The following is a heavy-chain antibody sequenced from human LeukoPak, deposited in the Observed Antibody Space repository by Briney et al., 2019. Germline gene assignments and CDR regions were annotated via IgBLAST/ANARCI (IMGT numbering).Heavy chain of an antibody. D-gene: IGHD3-22*01. CDR3: TRPDYYDSSGSYYGMDG. CDR1: GFTFSSYW. J-gene: IGHJ6*02. CDR2: INTDGSST. Sequence: PGGSLRLSCAASGFTFSSYWMHWVRQAPGKGLVWVSHINTDGSSTSYADSVKGRFTISRDNAKNTLYLQMNSLRAEDTAVYYCTRPDYYDSSGSYYGMDGWGQGSKVSVCS. V-gene: IGHV3-74*01.